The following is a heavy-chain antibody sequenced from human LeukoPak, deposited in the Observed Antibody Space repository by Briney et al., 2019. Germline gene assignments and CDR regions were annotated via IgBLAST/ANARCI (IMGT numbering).Heavy chain of an antibody. D-gene: IGHD6-25*01. Sequence: PGGSLRLSCAGSGLTFSNNWMNWVRQAPGRGLEWVANIKPDGSEKFYMDSVKGRFTISKDNAKNTLSLQMNSLRAEDTAVYYCVASGGYWGQGTLVTVSS. CDR1: GLTFSNNW. J-gene: IGHJ4*02. CDR2: IKPDGSEK. V-gene: IGHV3-7*01. CDR3: VASGGY.